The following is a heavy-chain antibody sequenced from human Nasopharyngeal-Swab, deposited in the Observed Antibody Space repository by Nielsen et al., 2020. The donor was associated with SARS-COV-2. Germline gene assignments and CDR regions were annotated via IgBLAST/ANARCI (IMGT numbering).Heavy chain of an antibody. CDR1: GGSISSSSYY. CDR3: ARDRITIFGVVIIPGDAFDI. V-gene: IGHV4-39*07. CDR2: IYYSGST. J-gene: IGHJ3*02. Sequence: SETLSLTCTISGGSISSSSYYWGWIRQPPGKGLEWIGSIYYSGSTYYNPSLKSRVTISVDTSKNQFSLKLSSVTAADTAVYYCARDRITIFGVVIIPGDAFDIWGQGTMVTVSS. D-gene: IGHD3-3*01.